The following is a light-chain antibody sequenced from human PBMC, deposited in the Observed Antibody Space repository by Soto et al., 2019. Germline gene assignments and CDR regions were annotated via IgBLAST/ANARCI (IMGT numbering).Light chain of an antibody. Sequence: QSVLTQPASVSGSPGQSIAISCNGTSSDIGSYNYVCWYQQHPGKVPKLMTYDVNNRPSGVSDRFSGSKSGNTATLTISGLQAEDEADYYCSAWTRCRTAVFGGGTKLTVL. CDR3: SAWTRCRTAV. CDR2: DVN. V-gene: IGLV2-14*03. J-gene: IGLJ3*02. CDR1: SSDIGSYNY.